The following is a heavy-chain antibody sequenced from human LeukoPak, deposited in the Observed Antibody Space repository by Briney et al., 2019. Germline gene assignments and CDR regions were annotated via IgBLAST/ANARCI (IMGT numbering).Heavy chain of an antibody. J-gene: IGHJ4*02. CDR1: GGSFSGYY. V-gene: IGHV4-34*01. D-gene: IGHD3-10*01. CDR2: INHSGST. CDR3: VRGPSFHYYGSGSYGY. Sequence: SETLSLTCAVYGGSFSGYYWSWIRQPPGKGLEWIGEINHSGSTNYNPSLKSRVTISVDTSKNQFSLKLSSVTAADTAVYYCVRGPSFHYYGSGSYGYWGQGTLVTVSS.